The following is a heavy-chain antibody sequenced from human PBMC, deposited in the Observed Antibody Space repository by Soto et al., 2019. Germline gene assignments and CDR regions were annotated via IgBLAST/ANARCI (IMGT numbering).Heavy chain of an antibody. V-gene: IGHV1-46*01. CDR3: AREEPGIAAAGTWH. Sequence: ASVKVACKASVDTLTSYYMHWVRHAPGQGLEWMGIINPSGGSTSYAQKFQGRVTMTRDTSTSTVYMELSSLRSEDTAVYYCAREEPGIAAAGTWHWGQGTLVTVSS. CDR2: INPSGGST. J-gene: IGHJ4*02. CDR1: VDTLTSYY. D-gene: IGHD6-13*01.